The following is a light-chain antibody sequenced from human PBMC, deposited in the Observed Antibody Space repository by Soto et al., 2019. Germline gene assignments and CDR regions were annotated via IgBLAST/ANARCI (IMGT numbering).Light chain of an antibody. Sequence: IVLTQSPGTLSLSTGERATLSCRDSQSVSSSYLAWYQQKPGQAPRLLIYGASSRATGIPDRFSGSGSGTDFTLTISRLEPEDFAVYYCQQYGSSPWTFGQGTKVDIK. CDR2: GAS. V-gene: IGKV3-20*01. CDR3: QQYGSSPWT. CDR1: QSVSSSY. J-gene: IGKJ1*01.